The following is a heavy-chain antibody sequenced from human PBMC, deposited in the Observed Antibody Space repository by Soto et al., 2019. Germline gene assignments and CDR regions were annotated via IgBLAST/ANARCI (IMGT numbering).Heavy chain of an antibody. J-gene: IGHJ3*02. V-gene: IGHV3-30*18. CDR3: AKEFCDSSGFYPSLDALDI. D-gene: IGHD3-22*01. CDR1: GFTLGTYG. Sequence: QVQLAESGGGVVQPGRSLTITCAASGFTLGTYGMHWVRQAPGKGLEWVAVISNDGGDKYYSDSVMGRFTISRDNYKNTLFLQMNSLRAEDTAVYFCAKEFCDSSGFYPSLDALDIWGQGTVVTVSS. CDR2: ISNDGGDK.